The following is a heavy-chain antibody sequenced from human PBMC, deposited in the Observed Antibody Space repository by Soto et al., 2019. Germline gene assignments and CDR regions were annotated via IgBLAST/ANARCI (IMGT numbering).Heavy chain of an antibody. CDR3: ARISGWSVPNYYYYYGMDV. CDR2: ISYDGSNK. V-gene: IGHV3-30-3*01. Sequence: GGSLRLSCAASGFTFSSYAMHWVRQAPGKGLEWVAVISYDGSNKYYADSVKGRFTISRDNSKNTLYLQMNSLRAEDTAVYYCARISGWSVPNYYYYYGMDVWGQGTTVTVSS. D-gene: IGHD2-15*01. J-gene: IGHJ6*02. CDR1: GFTFSSYA.